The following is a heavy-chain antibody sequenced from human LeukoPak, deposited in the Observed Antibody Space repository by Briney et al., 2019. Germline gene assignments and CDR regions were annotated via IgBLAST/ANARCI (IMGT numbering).Heavy chain of an antibody. CDR2: IYYSGST. CDR1: GGSISSGGYY. CDR3: ARMGSAVVTPRDAFDI. Sequence: SQTLSLTCTVSGGSISSGGYYWSWIRQHPGKGLEWIGHIYYSGSTYYNPSLKSRVTISVDTSKNQFSLKLSSVTAADTAVYYCARMGSAVVTPRDAFDIWGQGTMVTVSS. D-gene: IGHD4-23*01. V-gene: IGHV4-31*03. J-gene: IGHJ3*02.